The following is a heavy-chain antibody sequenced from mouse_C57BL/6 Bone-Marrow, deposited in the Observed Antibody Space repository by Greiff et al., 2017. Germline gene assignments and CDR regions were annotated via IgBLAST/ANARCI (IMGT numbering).Heavy chain of an antibody. CDR2: IYPGDGDT. Sequence: QVQLQQSGPELVKPGASVKISCKASGYAFSSSWMNWVKQRPGKGLEWIGRIYPGDGDTNYNGKFKGKATLTADKSSSTAYMQLSSLTSEDSAVYFCARAGYGNYPYYFDYWGQGTTLTVSS. CDR1: GYAFSSSW. V-gene: IGHV1-82*01. CDR3: ARAGYGNYPYYFDY. J-gene: IGHJ2*01. D-gene: IGHD2-10*02.